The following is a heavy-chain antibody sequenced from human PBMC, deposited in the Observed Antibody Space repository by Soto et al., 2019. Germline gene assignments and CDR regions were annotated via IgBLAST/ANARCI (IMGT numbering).Heavy chain of an antibody. D-gene: IGHD3-22*01. CDR1: DGSSSSTSYY. J-gene: IGHJ4*02. Sequence: QLLLQESGPGMVKPSETLSLTCTVSDGSSSSTSYYWGWIRQPPGKGLEWIGRIYSSGNTYYNPSPKSRVTISVDTSKSHPSLKLSSVTAADTAVYYCAGQSSASRGYHYAYWGQGTLVTVSS. CDR3: AGQSSASRGYHYAY. V-gene: IGHV4-39*01. CDR2: IYSSGNT.